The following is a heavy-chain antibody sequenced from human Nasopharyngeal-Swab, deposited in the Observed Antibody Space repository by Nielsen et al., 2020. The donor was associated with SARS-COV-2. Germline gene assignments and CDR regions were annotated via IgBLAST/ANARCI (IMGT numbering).Heavy chain of an antibody. J-gene: IGHJ3*02. Sequence: SETLSLTCTVSGGSISSYYWSWIRQPPGKGLEWNGYIYYSGSTNYNTSLKSRVTISVDTSKNQFSLKLSSVTAADTAVYYCARAYDYVWGSYRYKLDAFDIWGQGTMVTVSS. CDR3: ARAYDYVWGSYRYKLDAFDI. CDR1: GGSISSYY. V-gene: IGHV4-59*13. CDR2: IYYSGST. D-gene: IGHD3-16*02.